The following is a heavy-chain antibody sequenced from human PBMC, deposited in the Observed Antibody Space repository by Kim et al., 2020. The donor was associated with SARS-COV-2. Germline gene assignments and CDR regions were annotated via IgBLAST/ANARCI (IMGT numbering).Heavy chain of an antibody. CDR3: ARGAAAGKASLTD. CDR1: GYTFTSYA. V-gene: IGHV1-3*01. D-gene: IGHD6-13*01. J-gene: IGHJ4*02. CDR2: INAGNGNT. Sequence: ASVKVSCKASGYTFTSYAMHWVRQAPGQRLEWMGWINAGNGNTKYSQKFQGRVTITRDTSASTAYMELSSLRSEDTAVYYCARGAAAGKASLTDWGQGTLVTVSS.